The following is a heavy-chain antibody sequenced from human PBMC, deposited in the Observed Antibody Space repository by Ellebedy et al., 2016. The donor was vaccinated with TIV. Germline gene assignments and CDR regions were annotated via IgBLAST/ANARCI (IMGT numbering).Heavy chain of an antibody. J-gene: IGHJ4*02. Sequence: GGSLRLXXVASVFNFGRSAMSWVRQAPGKGLEWVSGISATGSTTDYAESVKGRFIISRDNSKKTVYLQLNSLRADDTATYYCVKEAYAAVYIESWGQGTLLTVSS. CDR3: VKEAYAAVYIES. V-gene: IGHV3-23*01. D-gene: IGHD6-25*01. CDR1: VFNFGRSA. CDR2: ISATGSTT.